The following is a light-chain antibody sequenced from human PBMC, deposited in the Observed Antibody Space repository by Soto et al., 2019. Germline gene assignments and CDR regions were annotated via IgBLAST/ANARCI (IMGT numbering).Light chain of an antibody. V-gene: IGKV3-15*01. CDR1: QSVSSN. J-gene: IGKJ4*01. CDR3: QQYNNWPLT. Sequence: EIVMTQSPATLSVSPGERATLSCRASQSVSSNLACYQQKPGQAPRLLIYGASTRATGIQARFSGSGSGTEFTLTISSLQSEDFAVYYCQQYNNWPLTFGGGTKVEIK. CDR2: GAS.